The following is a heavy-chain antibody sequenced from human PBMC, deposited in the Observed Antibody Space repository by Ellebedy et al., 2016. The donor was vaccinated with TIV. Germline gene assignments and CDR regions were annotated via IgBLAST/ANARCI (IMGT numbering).Heavy chain of an antibody. V-gene: IGHV1-8*01. CDR3: ARVSGSYYEYAFDI. CDR1: GYTFTSYD. Sequence: ASVKVSXXASGYTFTSYDINWVRQATGQGLEWMGWMNPNSGNTGYAQKFQGRVTLTRNTSISTAYMELSSLRSEDTAVYYCARVSGSYYEYAFDIWGQGTMVTVSS. J-gene: IGHJ3*02. CDR2: MNPNSGNT. D-gene: IGHD1-26*01.